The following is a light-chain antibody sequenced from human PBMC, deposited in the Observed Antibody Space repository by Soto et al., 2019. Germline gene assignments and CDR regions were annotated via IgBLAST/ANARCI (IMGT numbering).Light chain of an antibody. CDR1: QTISSW. CDR2: DAS. V-gene: IGKV1-33*01. CDR3: QQYENLPT. J-gene: IGKJ5*01. Sequence: IQMTQSPSTLSGSVGDRVTITCRASQTISSWLAWYQQKPGRAPKLLIYDASNLEAGVPSRFRGSGSGTDFTFTISRLQPEDIATYYCQQYENLPTFGQGTRPEN.